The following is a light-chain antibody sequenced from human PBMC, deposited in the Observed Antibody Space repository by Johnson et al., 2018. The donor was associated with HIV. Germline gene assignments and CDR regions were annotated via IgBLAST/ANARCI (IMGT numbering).Light chain of an antibody. CDR1: SSNIGNNY. CDR3: GTWDNSLSVSV. J-gene: IGLJ1*01. V-gene: IGLV1-51*01. CDR2: DNN. Sequence: QSVLTQPPSVSAAPGQKVTISCSGSSSNIGNNYVSWYQQLPGTARKLLIYDNNKRPSGIPDRFSGSKSGTSATLGITGLQTGDEADYYCGTWDNSLSVSVFGTGTKVTVL.